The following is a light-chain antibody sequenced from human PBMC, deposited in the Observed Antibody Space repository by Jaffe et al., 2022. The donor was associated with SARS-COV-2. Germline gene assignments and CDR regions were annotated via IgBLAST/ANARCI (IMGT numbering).Light chain of an antibody. J-gene: IGKJ2*01. Sequence: DIQMTQSPSTLSASVGDSVTITCRASQNIDNWLAWYQQKPGKAPKLLIYKTSILEGGVPSRFSGSGSATLFTLTISSLLPDDFASYYCQPYDYRFPYTFGQGTRLE. V-gene: IGKV1-5*03. CDR1: QNIDNW. CDR2: KTS. CDR3: QPYDYRFPYT.